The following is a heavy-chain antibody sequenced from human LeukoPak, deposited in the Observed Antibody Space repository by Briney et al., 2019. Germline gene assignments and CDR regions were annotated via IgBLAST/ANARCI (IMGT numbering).Heavy chain of an antibody. V-gene: IGHV4-38-2*01. Sequence: PSETLSPTCAVSGYSLSSGYYWGWIRQPPGKGLEWIGSIYHSGSTYYNPSLKSRVTISVDTSKNQSPLKLSSVAAADTAVYYCASLLARWELRSRDYWGQGTLVTVSS. J-gene: IGHJ4*02. CDR2: IYHSGST. D-gene: IGHD1-26*01. CDR1: GYSLSSGYY. CDR3: ASLLARWELRSRDY.